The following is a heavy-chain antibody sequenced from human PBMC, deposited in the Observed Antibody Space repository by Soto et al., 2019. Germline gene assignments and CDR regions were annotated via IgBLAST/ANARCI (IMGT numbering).Heavy chain of an antibody. CDR3: ARARSTVKGRGAFDI. V-gene: IGHV4-31*03. CDR2: IYYSGST. J-gene: IGHJ3*02. D-gene: IGHD4-17*01. Sequence: SETLSLTCTVSGGSIGSGGYYWSWIRQHPGKGLEWIGYIYYSGSTYYNPSLKSRVTISVDTSKNQFSLKLSSVTAADTAVYYCARARSTVKGRGAFDIWGQGTMVTVSS. CDR1: GGSIGSGGYY.